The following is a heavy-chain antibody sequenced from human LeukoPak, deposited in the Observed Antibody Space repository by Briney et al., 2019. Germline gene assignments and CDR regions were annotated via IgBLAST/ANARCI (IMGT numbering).Heavy chain of an antibody. CDR3: ARDQLIVVVPAAMSYYGMDV. Sequence: GGSLRLSCAASGFTFSSYSMNWVRQAPGKGLEWVSSISSSSSYIYYADSVKGRFTISRVNAKNSLYLQMNSLRAEDTAVYYCARDQLIVVVPAAMSYYGMDVWGQGTTVTVSS. CDR1: GFTFSSYS. D-gene: IGHD2-2*01. V-gene: IGHV3-21*01. CDR2: ISSSSSYI. J-gene: IGHJ6*02.